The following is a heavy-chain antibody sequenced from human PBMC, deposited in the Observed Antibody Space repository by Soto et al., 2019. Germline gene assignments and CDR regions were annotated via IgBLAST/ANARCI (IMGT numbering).Heavy chain of an antibody. CDR3: AISYQLGSGYSHYGMDV. Sequence: PAESLTISCEVSGYSFTIYYIALVLQLPGKGLEWMGIINPGDSDTRYNPSFQGQVTMSADKSISTAYLQWSSLQASDTAMYYCAISYQLGSGYSHYGMDVWGQGTTVTVSS. V-gene: IGHV5-51*01. J-gene: IGHJ6*02. CDR2: INPGDSDT. D-gene: IGHD1-1*01. CDR1: GYSFTIYY.